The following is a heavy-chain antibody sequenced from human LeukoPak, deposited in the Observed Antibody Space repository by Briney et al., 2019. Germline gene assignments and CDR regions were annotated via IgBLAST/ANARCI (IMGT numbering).Heavy chain of an antibody. J-gene: IGHJ5*02. Sequence: GGSLRLSCAASGFNSNSYSMSWVRQAPGKGLEWVSAIVGDARTFYTDSVKGRFTISRDNPKNTLYLQMNSLRGEDTAVYYCVRGRGSYGWFDPWGQGTLVTVSS. V-gene: IGHV3-23*01. CDR3: VRGRGSYGWFDP. CDR1: GFNSNSYS. D-gene: IGHD3-10*01. CDR2: IVGDART.